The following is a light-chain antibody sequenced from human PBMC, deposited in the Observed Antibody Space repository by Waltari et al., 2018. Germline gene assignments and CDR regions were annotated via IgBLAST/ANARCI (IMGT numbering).Light chain of an antibody. CDR3: SSYTRTTIGLYV. Sequence: QSALTQPASVSGSPGQSITISCTGTSSDVGDYNYVSWYQQDPGKAPKLLIYYVSNRPAGVSNRFAGPKSGNTASLTISGLQAEDEADYYCSSYTRTTIGLYVFGTGTKVTVL. J-gene: IGLJ1*01. CDR1: SSDVGDYNY. CDR2: YVS. V-gene: IGLV2-14*03.